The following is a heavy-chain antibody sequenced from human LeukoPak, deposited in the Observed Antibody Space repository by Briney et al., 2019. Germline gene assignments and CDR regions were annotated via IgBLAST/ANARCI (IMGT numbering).Heavy chain of an antibody. Sequence: SETLSLTCTVSGGSISSGGYYWSWIRQHPGKGLEWIGYIYYSGSTYYNPPLKSRVTISVDTSKNQFSLKLSSVTAADTAVYYCARAPGYSSSWLFDYWGQGTLVTVSS. D-gene: IGHD6-13*01. J-gene: IGHJ4*02. CDR1: GGSISSGGYY. CDR3: ARAPGYSSSWLFDY. V-gene: IGHV4-31*03. CDR2: IYYSGST.